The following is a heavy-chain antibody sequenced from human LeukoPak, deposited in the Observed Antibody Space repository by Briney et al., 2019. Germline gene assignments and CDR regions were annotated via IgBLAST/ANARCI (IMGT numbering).Heavy chain of an antibody. CDR2: ISVYIGKT. D-gene: IGHD3-10*01. V-gene: IGHV1-18*04. J-gene: IGHJ5*02. CDR1: GYTFSSYG. Sequence: ASVKVSCKASGYTFSSYGINWVRQAPGQGLEWMGWISVYIGKTKYAQKFLDRVTMTTDTSTSTAYMELRSLRSDDTAVYYCARDWLPYYRSGAALDPWGQGTLVTVSS. CDR3: ARDWLPYYRSGAALDP.